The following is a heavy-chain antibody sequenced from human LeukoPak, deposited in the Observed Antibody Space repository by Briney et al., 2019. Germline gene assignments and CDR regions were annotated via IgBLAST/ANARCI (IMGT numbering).Heavy chain of an antibody. D-gene: IGHD3-3*01. CDR1: GFTFRSYA. J-gene: IGHJ3*02. Sequence: GGSLRLSCAASGFTFRSYAMHWVRQAPGKGLEWVSAISGSAVITFYADSVKGRFTISRDNSKNTLYLQMNSLRAEDTALYYCAKSRLSGINDAFDIWGQGTMVTVSS. CDR3: AKSRLSGINDAFDI. V-gene: IGHV3-23*01. CDR2: ISGSAVIT.